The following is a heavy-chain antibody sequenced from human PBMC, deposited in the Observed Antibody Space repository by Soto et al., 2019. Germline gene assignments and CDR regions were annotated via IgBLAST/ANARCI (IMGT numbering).Heavy chain of an antibody. V-gene: IGHV4-39*01. J-gene: IGHJ6*02. CDR1: GGSISSSSYY. CDR2: IYYSGST. Sequence: SETLSLTCTVSGGSISSSSYYWGWIRQPPGKGLEWIGSIYYSGSTYYNPSLKSRVTISVDTSKNQFSLKLSSVTAADTAVYYCASHLRFLEWGYYYYYGMDVWGQGTTVT. D-gene: IGHD3-3*01. CDR3: ASHLRFLEWGYYYYYGMDV.